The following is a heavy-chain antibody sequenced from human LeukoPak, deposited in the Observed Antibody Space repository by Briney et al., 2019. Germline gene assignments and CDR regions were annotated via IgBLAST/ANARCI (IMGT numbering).Heavy chain of an antibody. CDR2: ISRNSSNI. CDR3: ARDGYYDSKGVDY. D-gene: IGHD3-22*01. J-gene: IGHJ4*02. CDR1: VFIFSSYS. V-gene: IGHV3-48*04. Sequence: GGSLRLSCAASVFIFSSYSMNWVCQAPGKGLEWVSYISRNSSNICYADSVKGRFTISRHNPQHSLYLHMNSLRAEDTAVFYCARDGYYDSKGVDYGGQGSLVTVPS.